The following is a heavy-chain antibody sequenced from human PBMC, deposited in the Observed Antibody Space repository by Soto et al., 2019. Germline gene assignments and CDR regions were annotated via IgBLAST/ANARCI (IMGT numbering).Heavy chain of an antibody. D-gene: IGHD6-19*01. CDR1: GFILSSYG. J-gene: IGHJ4*01. V-gene: IGHV3-30*18. CDR3: AKVTSGGSSGAFDY. Sequence: QVRLAESGGGVVQPGRSLRLSCAASGFILSSYGMHWVRQAPGKGLEWVAVISYDGSNKYYVDSVKGRFTISRDNSKNTLYLQLDSLRPEDTGVYYGAKVTSGGSSGAFDYWGHGTVVTVSS. CDR2: ISYDGSNK.